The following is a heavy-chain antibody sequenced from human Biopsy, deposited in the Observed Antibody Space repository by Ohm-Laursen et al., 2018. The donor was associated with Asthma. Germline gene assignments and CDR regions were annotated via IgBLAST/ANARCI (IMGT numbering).Heavy chain of an antibody. J-gene: IGHJ4*02. CDR3: AKGYYYDSSGFDY. V-gene: IGHV3-23*01. CDR1: GFTFSRYA. CDR2: ISGSGGST. Sequence: SLRLSCAASGFTFSRYAMSWVRPAPGKGLEWVSAISGSGGSTYYADSVKGRFTISRDNSKNTMYLQMNSLTAEDTAVYYCAKGYYYDSSGFDYWGQGTLVTVSS. D-gene: IGHD3-22*01.